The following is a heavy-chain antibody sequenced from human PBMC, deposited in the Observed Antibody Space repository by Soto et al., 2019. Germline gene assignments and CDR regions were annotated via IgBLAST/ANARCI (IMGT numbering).Heavy chain of an antibody. Sequence: SETLSLTCAVSGGSISSGGYSWSWLRQPPGKGLEWIGYIYHSGSTYYNPSLKSRVTISVDRSKNQFSLKLSSVTAADTAVYYCARAPITIVRGVTPAFDIWGQGTIVTVSS. J-gene: IGHJ3*02. V-gene: IGHV4-30-2*01. CDR2: IYHSGST. CDR3: ARAPITIVRGVTPAFDI. D-gene: IGHD3-10*01. CDR1: GGSISSGGYS.